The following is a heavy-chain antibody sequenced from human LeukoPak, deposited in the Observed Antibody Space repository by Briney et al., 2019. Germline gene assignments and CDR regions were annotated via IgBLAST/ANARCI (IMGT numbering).Heavy chain of an antibody. V-gene: IGHV4-38-2*02. J-gene: IGHJ3*02. CDR1: GYSISSGYY. Sequence: PSETLSLTCSVSGYSISSGYYWGWIRQPPGKGLEWIGSIYHSGSTYYNPSLKSRVTISVDTSKNQFSLNLSSVTAADTAVYYCASYTDAFDMWGQGTMVTVSS. CDR3: ASYTDAFDM. D-gene: IGHD3-16*01. CDR2: IYHSGST.